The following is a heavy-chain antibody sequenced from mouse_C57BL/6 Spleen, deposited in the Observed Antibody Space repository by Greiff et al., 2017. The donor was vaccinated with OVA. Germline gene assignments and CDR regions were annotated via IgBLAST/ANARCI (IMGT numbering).Heavy chain of an antibody. J-gene: IGHJ3*01. CDR2: IYPGNSDT. V-gene: IGHV1-5*01. CDR1: GYTFTSYW. D-gene: IGHD2-1*01. Sequence: EVQLQQSGTVLARPGASVKMSCKTSGYTFTSYWMHWVKQRPGQGLEWIGAIYPGNSDTSYNQKFKGKAKLTAVTSASTAYMELSSLTNEDSAVYYCTREDGNYGAWFAYWGQGTLVTVSA. CDR3: TREDGNYGAWFAY.